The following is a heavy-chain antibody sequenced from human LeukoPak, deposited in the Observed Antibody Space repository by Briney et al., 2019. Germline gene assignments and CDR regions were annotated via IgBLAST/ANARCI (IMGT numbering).Heavy chain of an antibody. J-gene: IGHJ4*02. D-gene: IGHD3-3*01. Sequence: ASVKVSCKASGYTFTGYYMHWVRQAPGQGLEWMGWINPNSGDTNYAQKFQGRVTMTRDTSISTAYMELSRLRSDDTAVYYCARDLSEDDFWSGSNYWGQGTLVTVSS. CDR3: ARDLSEDDFWSGSNY. CDR1: GYTFTGYY. V-gene: IGHV1-2*02. CDR2: INPNSGDT.